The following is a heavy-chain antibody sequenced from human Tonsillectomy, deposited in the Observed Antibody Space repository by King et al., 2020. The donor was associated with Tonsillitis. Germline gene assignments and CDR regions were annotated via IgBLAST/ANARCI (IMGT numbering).Heavy chain of an antibody. CDR1: GFTFSRYW. D-gene: IGHD5-18*01. CDR3: AITWIQLWPFDY. V-gene: IGHV3-74*02. J-gene: IGHJ4*02. Sequence: LQLVQSGGGLIQPGGSLRLSCAASGFTFSRYWMHWVRQAPGKGLVWVSRINSDGSSTNYADSVKGRFTISRDNAKNTLYLQMNSLRAEDTAVYYCAITWIQLWPFDYWGQGTLVTVSS. CDR2: INSDGSST.